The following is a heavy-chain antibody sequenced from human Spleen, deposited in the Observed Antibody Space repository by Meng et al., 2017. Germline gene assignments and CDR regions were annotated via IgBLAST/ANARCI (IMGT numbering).Heavy chain of an antibody. J-gene: IGHJ4*02. CDR3: AREAGWLHLLDY. CDR1: EFTFSSYE. Sequence: GGSLRLSCVASEFTFSSYEMNWVRQAPGKGLEWVSSISSSSSYIYYADSVKGRFTISRDNAKNSLYLQMNSLRAEDTAVYYCAREAGWLHLLDYWGQGALVTVSS. D-gene: IGHD5-24*01. CDR2: ISSSSSYI. V-gene: IGHV3-21*01.